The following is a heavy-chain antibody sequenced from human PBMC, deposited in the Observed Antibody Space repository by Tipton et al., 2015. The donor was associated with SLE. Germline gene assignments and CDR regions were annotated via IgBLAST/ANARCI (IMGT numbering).Heavy chain of an antibody. CDR2: TYATGST. Sequence: TLSLTCTLSGGSISSGSYYWSWIRQPAGKGLEWIGRTYATGSTNYNPSLESRVTISVDTPKNQFSLKLTSVTAADTAVYYCARNPAEAGTVDSWGQGTLVTVSS. D-gene: IGHD6-13*01. V-gene: IGHV4-61*02. CDR1: GGSISSGSYY. CDR3: ARNPAEAGTVDS. J-gene: IGHJ4*02.